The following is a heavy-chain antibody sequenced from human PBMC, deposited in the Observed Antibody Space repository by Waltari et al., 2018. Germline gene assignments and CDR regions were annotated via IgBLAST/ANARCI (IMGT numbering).Heavy chain of an antibody. J-gene: IGHJ4*02. CDR1: GFTFSSYW. Sequence: EVQLVESGGGLVQPGGSLRLSCAASGFTFSSYWMSWVRQAPGKGLEWVANIKQDGSAKYYVDSVKGRFTISRDNAKNSLYLQMNSLRAEDTAVYYCARACHYDSSGVGYWGQGTLVTVSS. D-gene: IGHD3-22*01. CDR3: ARACHYDSSGVGY. V-gene: IGHV3-7*04. CDR2: IKQDGSAK.